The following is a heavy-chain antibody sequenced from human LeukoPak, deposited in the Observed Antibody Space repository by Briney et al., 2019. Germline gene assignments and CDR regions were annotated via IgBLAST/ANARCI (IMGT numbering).Heavy chain of an antibody. D-gene: IGHD6-19*01. J-gene: IGHJ4*02. CDR1: GYTFTSYA. V-gene: IGHV1-3*01. CDR3: ARDPTAVAGTRFDY. CDR2: INAGNGNT. Sequence: ASVKVSCKASGYTFTSYAMHWMRQAPGQRLEWMGWINAGNGNTKYSQKFQGRVTITRDTSASTAYMELSSLRSEDTAVYYCARDPTAVAGTRFDYWGQGTLVTVSS.